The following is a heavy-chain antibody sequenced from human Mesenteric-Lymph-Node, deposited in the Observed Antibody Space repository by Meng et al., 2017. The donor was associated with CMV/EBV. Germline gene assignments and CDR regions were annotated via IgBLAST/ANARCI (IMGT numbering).Heavy chain of an antibody. D-gene: IGHD6-13*01. J-gene: IGHJ4*02. Sequence: SVKVSCKASGFTFTRSAVQWVRQARGQRLESIGWIVVGTSNTIYAPKFQERVTFTRDMSTAYMELSSLSFEDTAVYYCASGIAPYFDYWGQGTLVTVSS. CDR3: ASGIAPYFDY. CDR2: IVVGTSNT. CDR1: GFTFTRSA. V-gene: IGHV1-58*01.